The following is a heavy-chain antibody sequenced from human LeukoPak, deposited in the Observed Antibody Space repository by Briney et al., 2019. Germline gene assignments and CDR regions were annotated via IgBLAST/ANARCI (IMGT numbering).Heavy chain of an antibody. J-gene: IGHJ3*02. D-gene: IGHD2-15*01. CDR1: GGSISSGGYY. CDR3: ARGENCTGGSCYGSDAFDI. CDR2: TYYSGST. V-gene: IGHV4-31*03. Sequence: SETLSLTCTVSGGSISSGGYYWSWIRQHPGKGLEWIGYTYYSGSTYYNPSLKSRVTISVDTSKNQFSLKLSSVTAADTAVYYCARGENCTGGSCYGSDAFDIWGQGTMVTVFS.